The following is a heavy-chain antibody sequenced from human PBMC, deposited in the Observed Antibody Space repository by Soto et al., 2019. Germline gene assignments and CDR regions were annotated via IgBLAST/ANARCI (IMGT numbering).Heavy chain of an antibody. J-gene: IGHJ6*02. V-gene: IGHV7-4-1*01. Sequence: ASVKVSCKASGYTFTSYAMHWVRQAPGQRLEWMGWINTNTGNPTYAQGFTGRFVFSLDTSVSTAYLQICSLKAEDTAVYYCARDVIVLVPAAVYYGMDVRGQRTTVTVSS. CDR2: INTNTGNP. CDR1: GYTFTSYA. D-gene: IGHD2-2*01. CDR3: ARDVIVLVPAAVYYGMDV.